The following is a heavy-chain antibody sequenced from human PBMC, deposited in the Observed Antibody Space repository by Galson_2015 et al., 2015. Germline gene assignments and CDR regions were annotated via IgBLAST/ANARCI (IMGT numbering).Heavy chain of an antibody. Sequence: SLRLSCAASGFTVSTNYMTWVRQAPGKGLESLSIIYSGGSTYYADSVKGRFAISRDNSKNTLDLQMNSLRAEDTAVYYCATVTKPLRYFDSWGQGTLVTVSS. J-gene: IGHJ4*02. CDR1: GFTVSTNY. V-gene: IGHV3-53*01. CDR3: ATVTKPLRYFDS. CDR2: IYSGGST. D-gene: IGHD3-9*01.